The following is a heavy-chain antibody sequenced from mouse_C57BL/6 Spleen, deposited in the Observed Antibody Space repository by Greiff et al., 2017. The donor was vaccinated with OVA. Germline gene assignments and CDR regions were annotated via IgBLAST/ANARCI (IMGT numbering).Heavy chain of an antibody. CDR2: IWGDGST. Sequence: QVHVKQSGPGLVAPSQRLSITCTVSGFSFTSYGVSWVRQPPGKGLEWLGVIWGDGSTNYHSALISRLSISKDNSKSQVFLKLNSLQTDDTATYYCAGPDYDYDEAWFAYWGQGTLVTVSA. CDR1: GFSFTSYG. J-gene: IGHJ3*01. V-gene: IGHV2-3*01. CDR3: AGPDYDYDEAWFAY. D-gene: IGHD2-4*01.